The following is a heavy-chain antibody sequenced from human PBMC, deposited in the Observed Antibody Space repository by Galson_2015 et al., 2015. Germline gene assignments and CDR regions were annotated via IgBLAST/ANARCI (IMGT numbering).Heavy chain of an antibody. CDR2: VYYSGST. D-gene: IGHD3-10*01. CDR1: GGSISNNY. V-gene: IGHV4-59*01. Sequence: ETLSLTCTVSGGSISNNYWSWIRQPPGKGLEWIGYVYYSGSTKYNPSLKSRVTISLDTSRNQFSLKLSSVTAADTAVYYCARQRAGNYYDSGNYYFYYYMDVWGKGTTVTVSS. J-gene: IGHJ6*03. CDR3: ARQRAGNYYDSGNYYFYYYMDV.